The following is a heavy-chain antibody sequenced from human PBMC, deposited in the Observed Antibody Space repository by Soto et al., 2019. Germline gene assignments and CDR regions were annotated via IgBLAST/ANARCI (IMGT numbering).Heavy chain of an antibody. CDR3: ARESKTDYGEYYYYYGMDV. Sequence: QVQLVQSGAEVKKPGASVKVSCKASGYTFTSYGISWVRQAPGQGLEWMGWISAYNGNTNYAQKLQGRVNMTTDTSTSTAYMELRSLRSDDTAVYYCARESKTDYGEYYYYYGMDVWGQVTTVTVSS. J-gene: IGHJ6*02. V-gene: IGHV1-18*04. CDR1: GYTFTSYG. CDR2: ISAYNGNT. D-gene: IGHD4-17*01.